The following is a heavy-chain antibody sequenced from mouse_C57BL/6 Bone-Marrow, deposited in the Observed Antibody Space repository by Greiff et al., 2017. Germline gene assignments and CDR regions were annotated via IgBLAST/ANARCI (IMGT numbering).Heavy chain of an antibody. CDR2: IYPGDGDT. V-gene: IGHV1-80*01. CDR3: ATGWPHYYAMDY. D-gene: IGHD1-1*02. J-gene: IGHJ4*01. Sequence: QVQLQQSGAELVKPGASVKISCKASGYAFRSYWLNWVKQRPGKGLEWIGQIYPGDGDTNYNGKFKGKATLTADKSSSTAYMQLSSLTSEDSAVYFCATGWPHYYAMDYWGQGTSVT. CDR1: GYAFRSYW.